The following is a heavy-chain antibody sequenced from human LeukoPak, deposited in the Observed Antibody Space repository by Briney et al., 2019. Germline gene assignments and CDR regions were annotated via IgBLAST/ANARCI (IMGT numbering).Heavy chain of an antibody. CDR1: GGLITTSIHY. CDR2: IDYNGIT. V-gene: IGHV4-39*01. Sequence: SETLSLTCSVSGGLITTSIHYWAWIRQPPGKGLEWIASIDYNGITYYNASLQSRVTMSVDTSTNQFSLRLRSVSAADTSVYYCARQPTVKRGAVASNFDYWGRGTLVTVSS. D-gene: IGHD6-19*01. J-gene: IGHJ4*02. CDR3: ARQPTVKRGAVASNFDY.